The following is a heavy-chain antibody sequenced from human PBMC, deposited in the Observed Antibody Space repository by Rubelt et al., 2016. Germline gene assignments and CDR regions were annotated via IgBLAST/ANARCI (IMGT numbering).Heavy chain of an antibody. D-gene: IGHD6-6*01. CDR2: INHSGST. Sequence: QVQLQESGPGLVKPSQTLSLTCTVSGGSISSGGYYWSWIRQPPGKGLEWIGEINHSGSTNYNPSLKSLVTISVDTSKNQFSLKLCSVTAADTTVYYCARLQSSSSPSWGQGTLVTVSS. J-gene: IGHJ4*02. V-gene: IGHV4-30-4*08. CDR1: GGSISSGGYY. CDR3: ARLQSSSSPS.